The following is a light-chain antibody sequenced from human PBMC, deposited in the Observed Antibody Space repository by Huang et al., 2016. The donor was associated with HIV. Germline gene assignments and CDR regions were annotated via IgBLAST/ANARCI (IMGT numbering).Light chain of an antibody. J-gene: IGKJ1*01. V-gene: IGKV1-6*01. CDR2: GAS. CDR1: QGITDD. CDR3: LQDHNYPRT. Sequence: AIQMTQSPSSLSASVGDRVTITCRASQGITDDLAWYQQKPGKAPKLLISGASTLRSGVPSSVSGSGSGTDFTLTISSLQPEDYATYYCLQDHNYPRTFGQGTKVEI.